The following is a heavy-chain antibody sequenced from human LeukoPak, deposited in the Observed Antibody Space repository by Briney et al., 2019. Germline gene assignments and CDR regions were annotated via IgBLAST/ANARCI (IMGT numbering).Heavy chain of an antibody. CDR2: INPSGGST. CDR3: ARNLGNDHGMDV. Sequence: ASVKVSCKASGYTFTSYYMHWVRQAPGQGLEWMGIINPSGGSTSYAQKLQGRVTMTRDTSTSTVYMELSSLRSEDTAVYYCARNLGNDHGMDVWGQGTTVTVSS. CDR1: GYTFTSYY. J-gene: IGHJ6*02. V-gene: IGHV1-46*01. D-gene: IGHD1-1*01.